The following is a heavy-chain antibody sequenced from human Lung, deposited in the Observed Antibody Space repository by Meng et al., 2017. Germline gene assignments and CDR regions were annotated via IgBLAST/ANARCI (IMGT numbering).Heavy chain of an antibody. CDR1: GFTFSSYS. J-gene: IGHJ4*02. CDR2: ISSSSA. Sequence: ELQLVESGGGLAKPGASPSLSCAAPGFTFSSYSMDWVRQAPGKGLEWVSSISSSSAYADSVKGRFTISRDNAKNSLYLQMNSLRAEDTAVYYCARGRVVVAATPSDYWGQGTLVTVSS. V-gene: IGHV3-21*01. CDR3: ARGRVVVAATPSDY. D-gene: IGHD2-15*01.